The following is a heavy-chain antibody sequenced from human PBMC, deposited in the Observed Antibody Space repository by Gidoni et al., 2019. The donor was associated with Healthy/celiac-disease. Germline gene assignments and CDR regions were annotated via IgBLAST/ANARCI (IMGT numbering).Heavy chain of an antibody. Sequence: QVQLQESDPGLVTPSQTLSLPCTVSGGSISSGDYYWSWFRQPPGKGLEWIGYIYYSGSTYYNPSLKSRVTISVDTSKNQFSLKLSSVTAADTAVYYCARSPSSYDSTPFDYWGQGTLVTVSS. CDR2: IYYSGST. CDR3: ARSPSSYDSTPFDY. D-gene: IGHD3-22*01. J-gene: IGHJ4*02. CDR1: GGSISSGDYY. V-gene: IGHV4-30-4*01.